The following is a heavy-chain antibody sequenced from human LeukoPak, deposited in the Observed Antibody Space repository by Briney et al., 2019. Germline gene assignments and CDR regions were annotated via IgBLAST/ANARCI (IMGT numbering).Heavy chain of an antibody. CDR1: GFTFSSYG. CDR3: GCDYYDSSGYYF. D-gene: IGHD3-22*01. V-gene: IGHV3-30*02. Sequence: GGSLRLSCAASGFTFSSYGMHWVRQAPGMGLEWVAFIRYDGSNKYYADSVKGRFTISRDNSKNTLYLQMNSLRAEDTAVYYCGCDYYDSSGYYFWGQGTLVTVSS. J-gene: IGHJ4*02. CDR2: IRYDGSNK.